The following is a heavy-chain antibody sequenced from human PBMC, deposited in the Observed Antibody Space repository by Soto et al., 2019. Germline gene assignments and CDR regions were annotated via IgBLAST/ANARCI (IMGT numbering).Heavy chain of an antibody. J-gene: IGHJ5*02. V-gene: IGHV4-30-4*01. CDR2: IYYSGST. CDR1: GGSISSGDYY. Sequence: SETLSLTCTVSGGSISSGDYYWSWIRQPPGKGLEWIGYIYYSGSTYYNPSLKSRVTISVDTSKNQFSLKLSSVTAADTAVYYCARGPHAYYYDSSGYCWFDPWGQGTLVTVSS. CDR3: ARGPHAYYYDSSGYCWFDP. D-gene: IGHD3-22*01.